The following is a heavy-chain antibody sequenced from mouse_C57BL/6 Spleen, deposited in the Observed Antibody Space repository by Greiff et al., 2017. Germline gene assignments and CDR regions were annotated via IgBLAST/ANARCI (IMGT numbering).Heavy chain of an antibody. CDR1: GYTFTDYY. J-gene: IGHJ4*01. V-gene: IGHV1-19*01. CDR2: INPYNGGT. Sequence: EVQLQQSGPVLVKPGASVKMSCKASGYTFTDYYMNWVKQSHGKSLEWIGVINPYNGGTSYNQKFKGKATLTVDKSSSTAYMELNSLTSEDSAVYYCARSHDYEDYYYAMDYWGQGTSVTVSS. D-gene: IGHD2-4*01. CDR3: ARSHDYEDYYYAMDY.